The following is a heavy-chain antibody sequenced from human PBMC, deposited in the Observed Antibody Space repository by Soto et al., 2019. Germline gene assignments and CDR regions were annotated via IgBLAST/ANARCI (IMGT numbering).Heavy chain of an antibody. V-gene: IGHV3-48*01. Sequence: GGSLRLSCAASGFTFSSYSMNWVRQAPGKGLEWVSYISSSSSTIYYADSVKGRFTISRDNAKNSLYLQMNSLRAEDTAVYYCARVAQYCSGGSCYSKHYYYYMDVWGKGTTVTVSS. D-gene: IGHD2-15*01. CDR1: GFTFSSYS. CDR3: ARVAQYCSGGSCYSKHYYYYMDV. CDR2: ISSSSSTI. J-gene: IGHJ6*03.